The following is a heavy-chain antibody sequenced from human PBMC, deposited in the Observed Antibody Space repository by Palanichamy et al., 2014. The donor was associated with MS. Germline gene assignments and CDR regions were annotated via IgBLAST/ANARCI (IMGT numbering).Heavy chain of an antibody. Sequence: VQLQESGPGLVKPSETLSLTCTVSGGSISTYYWSWTRQPPGKGLEWIGYVYNSGSTKCNPSLKSRVTISVDTSKNQFSLKLSSVTAADTAIYYCARGVIVFFDYWGQGTLVTVSS. V-gene: IGHV4-59*01. CDR2: VYNSGST. CDR1: GGSISTYY. D-gene: IGHD3-22*01. CDR3: ARGVIVFFDY. J-gene: IGHJ4*02.